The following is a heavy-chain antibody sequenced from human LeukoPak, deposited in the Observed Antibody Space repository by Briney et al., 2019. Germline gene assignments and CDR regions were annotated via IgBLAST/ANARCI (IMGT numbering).Heavy chain of an antibody. V-gene: IGHV3-11*01. CDR2: ISSSGSTI. D-gene: IGHD2-15*01. J-gene: IGHJ4*02. CDR1: GFTFSDYY. CDR3: AKTRGYCSGGTCYCDY. Sequence: GGSLRLSCAASGFTFSDYYMSWIRQAPGKGLEWVSYISSSGSTICHADSVKGRFALSRDNSKNTVYLQMNSLRADDTAVYYCAKTRGYCSGGTCYCDYWGQGTLVTVSS.